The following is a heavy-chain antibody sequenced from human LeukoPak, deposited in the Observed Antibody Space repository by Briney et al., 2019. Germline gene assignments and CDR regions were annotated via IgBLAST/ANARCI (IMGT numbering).Heavy chain of an antibody. J-gene: IGHJ4*02. CDR1: GFTFSSYG. Sequence: GRSLILSCAASGFTFSSYGMHWVRQAPGKGLEWVAVISYDGSNKYYADSVKGRFTISRDNSKNTLYLQMNSLRAEDTAVYYCAKDLGEYYYGSGSLSYWGQGTLVTVSS. CDR2: ISYDGSNK. CDR3: AKDLGEYYYGSGSLSY. D-gene: IGHD3-10*01. V-gene: IGHV3-30*18.